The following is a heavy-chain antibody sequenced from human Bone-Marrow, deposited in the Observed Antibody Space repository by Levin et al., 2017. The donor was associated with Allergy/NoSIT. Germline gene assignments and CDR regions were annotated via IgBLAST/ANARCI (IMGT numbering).Heavy chain of an antibody. D-gene: IGHD2-8*02. CDR1: GFTFSSSW. Sequence: LSLPCAASGFTFSSSWMSWVRQAPGKGLEWVANIKQDGTEKFYVDSVKGRFTISKDNAKNSVDLQMTSLRVEDSAVYYCARNWRSAFDIWGQGTMVTVSS. J-gene: IGHJ3*02. CDR2: IKQDGTEK. V-gene: IGHV3-7*04. CDR3: ARNWRSAFDI.